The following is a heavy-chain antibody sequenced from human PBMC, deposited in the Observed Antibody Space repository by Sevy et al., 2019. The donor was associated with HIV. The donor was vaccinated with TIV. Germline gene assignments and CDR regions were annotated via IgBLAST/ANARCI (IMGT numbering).Heavy chain of an antibody. CDR2: INHSGST. J-gene: IGHJ6*02. V-gene: IGHV4-34*01. Sequence: SETLSLTCAVYGGSFSGYYWSWIRQPPGKGLEWIGEINHSGSTNYNPSLKSRVTISVDTSKNQFSLKLSSVTAADTAVYYCARGKYSGSYRNLLSGVVESHYYYYGMDVWGQGTTVTVSS. CDR1: GGSFSGYY. CDR3: ARGKYSGSYRNLLSGVVESHYYYYGMDV. D-gene: IGHD1-26*01.